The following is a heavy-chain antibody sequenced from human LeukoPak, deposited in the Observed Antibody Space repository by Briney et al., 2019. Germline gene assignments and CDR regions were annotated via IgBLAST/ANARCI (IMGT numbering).Heavy chain of an antibody. CDR2: IYHSGST. D-gene: IGHD3-10*01. CDR1: GGSISSSSYY. J-gene: IGHJ5*02. CDR3: ARDRTGALWFGEFPSNNWFDP. V-gene: IGHV4-39*07. Sequence: SETLSLTCTVSGGSISSSSYYWGWIRQPPGKGLEWIGSIYHSGSTYYNPSLKSRVTISVDTSKNQFSLKLSSVTAADTAVYYCARDRTGALWFGEFPSNNWFDPWGQGTLVTVSS.